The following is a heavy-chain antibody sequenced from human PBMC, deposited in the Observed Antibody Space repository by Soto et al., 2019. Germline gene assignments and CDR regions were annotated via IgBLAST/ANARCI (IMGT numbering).Heavy chain of an antibody. CDR2: ISSSSSYI. J-gene: IGHJ6*02. Sequence: PGGSLRLSCAASGFTFSSYSMNWVRQAPGKGLEWVSSISSSSSYIYYADSVKGRFTISRDNAKNSLYLQMNSLRAEDTAVYYCARDIGPDATYYYYYGMDVWGQGTTVTVSS. V-gene: IGHV3-21*01. D-gene: IGHD1-26*01. CDR3: ARDIGPDATYYYYYGMDV. CDR1: GFTFSSYS.